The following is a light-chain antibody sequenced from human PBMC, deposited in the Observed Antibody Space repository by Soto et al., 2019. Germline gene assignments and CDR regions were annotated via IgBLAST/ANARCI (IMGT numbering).Light chain of an antibody. CDR1: QSVSSSY. CDR2: GAS. CDR3: QQYGGSPIT. J-gene: IGKJ1*01. Sequence: EIVLTQSPGTLSLPPAQRATLSCRASQSVSSSYLAWYQQKPGQAPRLLIYGASSRATGIPDRFSGSGSGTDFTLTISRLEPEDFAVYYCQQYGGSPITFGQGTKVDIK. V-gene: IGKV3-20*01.